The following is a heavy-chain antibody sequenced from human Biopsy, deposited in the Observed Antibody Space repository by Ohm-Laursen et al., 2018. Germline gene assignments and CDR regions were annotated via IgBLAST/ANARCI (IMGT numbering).Heavy chain of an antibody. CDR2: IYYTGST. CDR3: ARDSRGGHLNTTLITGKNLDS. CDR1: RDSIRNYY. J-gene: IGHJ4*02. V-gene: IGHV4-59*13. Sequence: SQTLSLTCTVSRDSIRNYYWTWIRQSPGQGLDWVGYIYYTGSTNYNPSVKSRVTISVDTSKNQFSLKLNSVTAADTAVYFCARDSRGGHLNTTLITGKNLDSWGQGILVTVSS. D-gene: IGHD3-16*01.